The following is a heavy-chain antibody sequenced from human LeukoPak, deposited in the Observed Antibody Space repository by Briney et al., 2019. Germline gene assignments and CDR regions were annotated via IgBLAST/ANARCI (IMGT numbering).Heavy chain of an antibody. V-gene: IGHV4-38-2*02. CDR2: IYHSGST. CDR3: ARHAAYYDYVWGSYRLNYFDY. Sequence: SETLSLTCTVSGYSISSGYYWGWIRQPPGKGLEWIGSIYHSGSTYYNPSLKSRVTISVDTSKNQFSLKLSSVTAADTAVYYCARHAAYYDYVWGSYRLNYFDYWGQGTLVTVSS. CDR1: GYSISSGYY. J-gene: IGHJ4*02. D-gene: IGHD3-16*02.